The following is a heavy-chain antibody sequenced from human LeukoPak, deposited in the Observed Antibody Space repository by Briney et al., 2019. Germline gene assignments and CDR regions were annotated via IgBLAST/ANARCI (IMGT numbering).Heavy chain of an antibody. D-gene: IGHD3-10*01. CDR1: GYTFTDYY. Sequence: EASVKVSXKVSGYTFTDYYMHWVQQAPGKGLEWMGLVDPEDGETIYAEKFQGRVTITADTSTDTAYMELSSLRSEDTAVYYCDLMVRGNMDVWGKGTTVTVSS. CDR2: VDPEDGET. J-gene: IGHJ6*03. V-gene: IGHV1-69-2*01. CDR3: DLMVRGNMDV.